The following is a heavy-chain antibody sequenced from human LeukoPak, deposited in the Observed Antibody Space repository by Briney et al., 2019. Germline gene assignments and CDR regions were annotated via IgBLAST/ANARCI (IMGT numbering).Heavy chain of an antibody. Sequence: ASVKVSCKASGYTFTSYGISWVRQAPGQGLEWMGWISAYNGNTNYAQKFQGRVTITADKSTSTAYMELSSLRSEDTAVYYCAALPAGGWPNMDVWGKGTTVTISS. D-gene: IGHD6-19*01. CDR1: GYTFTSYG. CDR2: ISAYNGNT. V-gene: IGHV1-18*01. J-gene: IGHJ6*03. CDR3: AALPAGGWPNMDV.